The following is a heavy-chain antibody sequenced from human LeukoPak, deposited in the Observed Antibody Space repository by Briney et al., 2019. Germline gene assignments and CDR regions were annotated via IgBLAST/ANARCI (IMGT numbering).Heavy chain of an antibody. D-gene: IGHD2-2*01. V-gene: IGHV1-2*02. J-gene: IGHJ5*02. CDR1: GYTFTGYY. CDR2: INPNSGGT. Sequence: ASVKVSCKASGYTFTGYYMHWARQAPGQGLEWMGWINPNSGGTNYAQKFQGRVTMTRDTSISTAYMELSRLRSDDTAVYYCAGGHSVVVPLDPWGQGTLVTVSS. CDR3: AGGHSVVVPLDP.